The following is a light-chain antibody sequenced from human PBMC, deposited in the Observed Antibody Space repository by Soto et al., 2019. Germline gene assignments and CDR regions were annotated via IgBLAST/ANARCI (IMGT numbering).Light chain of an antibody. CDR1: SSDVGSYNL. V-gene: IGLV2-23*02. Sequence: QSALTQPASVSGSPGQSITISCTGTSSDVGSYNLVSWYQQHPGKAPKLMIYEVSKRPSGGSNRFSGSKSGNTASLTISGLQAEYEADYYCCSYAGSSTPVVFGGGTQLTVL. CDR3: CSYAGSSTPVV. CDR2: EVS. J-gene: IGLJ2*01.